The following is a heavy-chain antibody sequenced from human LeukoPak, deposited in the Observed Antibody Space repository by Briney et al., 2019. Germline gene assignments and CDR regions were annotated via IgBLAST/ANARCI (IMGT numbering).Heavy chain of an antibody. Sequence: SQTLSLTCTVSGGSISSGGYYWSWIRQHPGKGLEWIGYIYYSGSTYYNPSLKSRVTISIDTSKNQFSLRLNSVTAADTAVYYCARDSWWDGSKTFSDWFGPWGQGTLVTVSS. CDR2: IYYSGST. CDR3: ARDSWWDGSKTFSDWFGP. CDR1: GGSISSGGYY. D-gene: IGHD3-10*01. V-gene: IGHV4-31*03. J-gene: IGHJ5*02.